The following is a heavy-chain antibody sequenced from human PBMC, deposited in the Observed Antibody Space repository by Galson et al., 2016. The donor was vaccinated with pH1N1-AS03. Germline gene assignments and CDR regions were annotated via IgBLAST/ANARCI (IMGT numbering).Heavy chain of an antibody. CDR3: ARDHFVLRYFYWVNEVFCGMDV. D-gene: IGHD3-9*01. CDR2: INPSGGST. CDR1: GYTFTSYY. V-gene: IGHV1-46*01. Sequence: SVKVSCKASGYTFTSYYIHWVRQAPGQGLEWMGIINPSGGSTRNAQKFQGRISVTRDTSTSTVNMELSSLRSEDTAVYYCARDHFVLRYFYWVNEVFCGMDVWGQGTTVTVSS. J-gene: IGHJ6*02.